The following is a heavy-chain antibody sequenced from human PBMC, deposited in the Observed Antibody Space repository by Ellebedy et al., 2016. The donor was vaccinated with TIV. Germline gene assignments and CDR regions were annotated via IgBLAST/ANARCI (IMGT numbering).Heavy chain of an antibody. Sequence: GGSLRLSCAASGFTFSDYYMNWIRQAPGKGLEWVSYISSSSSYTNYTDSVKGRFTISRDNAKNSLYLQMNSLRAEDTAVYYCAREKDYDILTGYHYYMDVWGKGTTVTVSS. J-gene: IGHJ6*03. V-gene: IGHV3-11*06. CDR1: GFTFSDYY. CDR3: AREKDYDILTGYHYYMDV. CDR2: ISSSSSYT. D-gene: IGHD3-9*01.